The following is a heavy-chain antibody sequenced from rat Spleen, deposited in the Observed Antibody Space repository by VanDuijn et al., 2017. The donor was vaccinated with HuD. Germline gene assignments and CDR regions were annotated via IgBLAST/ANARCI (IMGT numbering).Heavy chain of an antibody. CDR2: ISPSGGST. V-gene: IGHV5-19*01. J-gene: IGHJ3*01. CDR3: DLSGGPNWFAY. Sequence: EVQLVESGGGLVQPGRSLKLSCVASGFTFSNYGMHWIRQAPTKGLEWVASISPSGGSTYYRDSVKGRFTISRDNAKSTLYLQMDSLRSEETATYYCDLSGGPNWFAYWGQGTLVTVSS. CDR1: GFTFSNYG. D-gene: IGHD1-11*01.